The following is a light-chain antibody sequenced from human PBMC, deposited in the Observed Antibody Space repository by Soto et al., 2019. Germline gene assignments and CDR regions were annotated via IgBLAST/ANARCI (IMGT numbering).Light chain of an antibody. CDR1: QSVSSAY. V-gene: IGKV3-20*01. Sequence: EIVLTQSPGTLSLSPGERATLSCRASQSVSSAYLGWYQQKPGRAPRLLIYAASSRATGIPDRFSGSGSGTDFTLTISRLDPEDFAVYYCQQYQSLPFTFGPGTKVHIE. CDR3: QQYQSLPFT. J-gene: IGKJ3*01. CDR2: AAS.